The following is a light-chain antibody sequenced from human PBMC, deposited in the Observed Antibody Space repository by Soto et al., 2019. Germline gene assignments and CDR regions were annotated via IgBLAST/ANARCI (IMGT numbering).Light chain of an antibody. Sequence: QSALTQPASVSGSPGQSITISCTGTSSDVGGYNYVSWYQHHPGKAPKLMIYEVSNRPSGVSDRFSGSKSDNMASLTISGLQAEDEADYYCSSYTSTNTPVVFGGGTKLTVL. V-gene: IGLV2-14*01. J-gene: IGLJ2*01. CDR1: SSDVGGYNY. CDR2: EVS. CDR3: SSYTSTNTPVV.